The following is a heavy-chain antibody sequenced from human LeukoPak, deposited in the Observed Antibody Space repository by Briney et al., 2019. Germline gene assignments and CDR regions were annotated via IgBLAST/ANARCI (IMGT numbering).Heavy chain of an antibody. V-gene: IGHV4-39*01. CDR3: ARHYGP. D-gene: IGHD3-10*01. Sequence: PSETLSLTCTVSGGSISGSSYYWGWIRQPPGKGLEWIGSIYYSGSTYYNPSLKSRVTISVDTSKNQFSLKLNSVTTTDTAVYYSARHYGPWGQGTLVTVSS. J-gene: IGHJ4*02. CDR2: IYYSGST. CDR1: GGSISGSSYY.